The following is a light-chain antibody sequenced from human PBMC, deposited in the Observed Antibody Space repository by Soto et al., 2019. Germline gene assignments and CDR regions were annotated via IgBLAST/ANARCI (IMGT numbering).Light chain of an antibody. CDR3: QQDYSYPPT. V-gene: IGKV1-8*01. J-gene: IGKJ1*01. Sequence: AIRMTQSPSSFSASTGDRVTITCRARQGISSYLAWYQQKPGKAPKLLIYAASTLQSGVPSRFSGSGSGTDFTLTISCLQSEDFATYYCQQDYSYPPTFGQGTKVEIK. CDR1: QGISSY. CDR2: AAS.